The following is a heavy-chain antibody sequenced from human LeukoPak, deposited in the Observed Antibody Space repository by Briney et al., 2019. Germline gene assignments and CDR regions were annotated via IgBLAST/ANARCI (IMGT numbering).Heavy chain of an antibody. J-gene: IGHJ4*02. CDR1: RLTVSSNY. D-gene: IGHD6-13*01. Sequence: GGSLRLSCAASRLTVSSNYMSWVRQAPGKGLEWVSIFYSADNTHYADSVKGRFTISRDNSKNTLYLQMNSLRAEDTAVYYCANTRYSSSWFHFDYWGQGTLVTVSS. CDR3: ANTRYSSSWFHFDY. CDR2: FYSADNT. V-gene: IGHV3-53*01.